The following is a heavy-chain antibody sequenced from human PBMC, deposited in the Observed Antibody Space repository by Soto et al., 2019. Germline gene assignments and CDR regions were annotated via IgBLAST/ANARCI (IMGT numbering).Heavy chain of an antibody. J-gene: IGHJ5*02. CDR1: GYTFTSYG. Sequence: ASVKVSCKASGYTFTSYGISWVRQAPGQGLEWMGWISAYNGNTNYAQKLQGRVTMTTDTSTSTAYMELRSLRSDDTAVYYCARDDDSSGYYLSWFDPWGQGTLVTVSS. D-gene: IGHD3-22*01. CDR2: ISAYNGNT. CDR3: ARDDDSSGYYLSWFDP. V-gene: IGHV1-18*01.